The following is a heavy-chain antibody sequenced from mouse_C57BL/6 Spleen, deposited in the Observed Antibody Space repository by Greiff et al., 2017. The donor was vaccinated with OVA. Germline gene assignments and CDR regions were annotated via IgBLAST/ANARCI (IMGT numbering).Heavy chain of an antibody. V-gene: IGHV14-4*01. J-gene: IGHJ3*01. Sequence: VQLKQSGAELVRPGASVKLSCTASGFTIKDDYMHWVKQRPEQGLEWIGWIDPENGDTEYASKFQGKATITADTSSNTAYLQLSSLTAEDAAVYCCTTNYRTAYWGQGTLVTVSA. CDR1: GFTIKDDY. CDR3: TTNYRTAY. D-gene: IGHD2-12*01. CDR2: IDPENGDT.